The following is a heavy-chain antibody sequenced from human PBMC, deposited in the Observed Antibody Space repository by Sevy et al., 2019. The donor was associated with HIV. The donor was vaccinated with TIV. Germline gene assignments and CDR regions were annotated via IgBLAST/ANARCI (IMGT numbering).Heavy chain of an antibody. CDR2: ISYDGNYR. J-gene: IGHJ6*04. D-gene: IGHD3-16*01. CDR3: AKNRPPGGSYFSRHAMDV. Sequence: GGSLRLSCAASGFTFSTYDIHWVRQAPGKGLEWVAIISYDGNYRYNADSVRGGLSMSRDNSKNTLYLQLNGLSIEDTAVYYCAKNRPPGGSYFSRHAMDVWGGGTTVTVSS. V-gene: IGHV3-30*18. CDR1: GFTFSTYD.